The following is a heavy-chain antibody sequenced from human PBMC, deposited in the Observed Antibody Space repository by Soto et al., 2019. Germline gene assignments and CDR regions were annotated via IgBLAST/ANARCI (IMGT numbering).Heavy chain of an antibody. CDR1: GGSISSGDYY. D-gene: IGHD3-3*01. CDR3: ARDLRWIRGYDFWSGRNGAFDY. CDR2: IYYSGST. Sequence: PSETLSLTCTVSGGSISSGDYYWSWIRQPPGKGLEWIGYIYYSGSTYYNPSLKSRVTISVDTSKNQFSLKLSSVTAADTAVYYCARDLRWIRGYDFWSGRNGAFDYWGQGTLVTVSS. V-gene: IGHV4-30-4*01. J-gene: IGHJ4*02.